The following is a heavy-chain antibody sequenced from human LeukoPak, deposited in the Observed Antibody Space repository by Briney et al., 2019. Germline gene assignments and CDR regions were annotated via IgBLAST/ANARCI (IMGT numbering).Heavy chain of an antibody. Sequence: PGGSLRPSCAASGFTFSSFAMTWVRQAPGKRLEWVSGFDGNGPNTYYADSVKGRWTISRDNSRNTLYLEMNSLRPEDTAIYYCAKPRTTGLGWAQFDYWGQGSLVTVSS. CDR3: AKPRTTGLGWAQFDY. J-gene: IGHJ4*02. CDR1: GFTFSSFA. CDR2: FDGNGPNT. D-gene: IGHD2-8*02. V-gene: IGHV3-23*01.